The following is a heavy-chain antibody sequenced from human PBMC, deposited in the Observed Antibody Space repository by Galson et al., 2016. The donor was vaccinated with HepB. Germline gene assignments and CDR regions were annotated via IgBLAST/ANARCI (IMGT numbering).Heavy chain of an antibody. CDR3: ARNYESGGYLSAFGYYGVDV. CDR2: ISNDGTNK. CDR1: GFTFSNYE. V-gene: IGHV3-30*04. J-gene: IGHJ6*02. Sequence: SLRLSCAASGFTFSNYEMQWVRQAPGKGLEWVALISNDGTNKHLADSVRGRFTISRDNSENTLYVQMNSLRIEDTAVYFCARNYESGGYLSAFGYYGVDVWGPGTTVTVSS. D-gene: IGHD3-22*01.